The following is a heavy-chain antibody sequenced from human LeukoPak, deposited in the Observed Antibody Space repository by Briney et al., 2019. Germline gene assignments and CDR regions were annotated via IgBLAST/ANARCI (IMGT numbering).Heavy chain of an antibody. D-gene: IGHD5-12*01. CDR1: GYTFTSYG. CDR3: ARERGRGYDE. J-gene: IGHJ4*02. V-gene: IGHV1-18*01. CDR2: ISAYTGNT. Sequence: ASVKVSCKASGYTFTSYGISWVRQAPGQGLEWMGWISAYTGNTNYAQKLQGRVTMTTDTATSTAYMDLRSLRSDDTAVYFCARERGRGYDEWGQGTLVTVSS.